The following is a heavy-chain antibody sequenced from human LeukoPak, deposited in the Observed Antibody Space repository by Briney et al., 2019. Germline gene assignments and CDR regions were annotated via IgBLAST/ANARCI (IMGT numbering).Heavy chain of an antibody. D-gene: IGHD4-17*01. Sequence: GGSLRLSCAASGFTFSSYAMHWVRQAPGKGLEYVSAINSNGGSTYYANSVKGRFTISRDNSKNTLYLQMGSLRAEDMAVYYCARDRGYGDYVGAFDIWGQGTMVTVSS. CDR2: INSNGGST. CDR3: ARDRGYGDYVGAFDI. CDR1: GFTFSSYA. V-gene: IGHV3-64*01. J-gene: IGHJ3*02.